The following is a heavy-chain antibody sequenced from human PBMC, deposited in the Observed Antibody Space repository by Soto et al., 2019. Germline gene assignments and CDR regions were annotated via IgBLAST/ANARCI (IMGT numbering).Heavy chain of an antibody. CDR1: GFTFSSYS. CDR3: ARPPYYYDSSGYLGY. J-gene: IGHJ4*02. CDR2: ISSSSSYI. V-gene: IGHV3-21*01. D-gene: IGHD3-22*01. Sequence: EVQLVESGGGLVKPGGSLRLSCAASGFTFSSYSMNWVRQAPGNGLEWVSSISSSSSYIYYADSVKGRFTISRDNAKNSLYLQMNSLRAEDTAVYYCARPPYYYDSSGYLGYWGQGTLVTVSS.